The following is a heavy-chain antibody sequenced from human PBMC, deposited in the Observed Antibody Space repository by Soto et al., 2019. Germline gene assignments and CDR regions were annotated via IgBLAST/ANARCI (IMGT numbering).Heavy chain of an antibody. V-gene: IGHV3-23*01. J-gene: IGHJ6*02. CDR2: ISGSGGST. CDR3: AKEGPTTYYYGSGSWVLV. D-gene: IGHD3-10*01. Sequence: GGSLRLSCAASGFTFSSYAMSWVRQAPGKGLEWVSAISGSGGSTYYADSVKGRFTISRDNSKNTLYLQMNSLRAEDTAVYYCAKEGPTTYYYGSGSWVLVWGQGTTVTVSS. CDR1: GFTFSSYA.